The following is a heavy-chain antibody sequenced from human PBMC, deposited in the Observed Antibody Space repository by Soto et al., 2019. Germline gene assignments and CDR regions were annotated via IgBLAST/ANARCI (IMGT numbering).Heavy chain of an antibody. Sequence: SETLSLTCTVSGGSISSSSYYWGWIRQPPGKGLEWIGSIYYSGSTYYNPSLKSRVTISVDTSKNQFSLKLSSVTAADTAVYYCARXPGTMIVVVPPGTPFDYWGQGTLVTVSS. D-gene: IGHD3-22*01. CDR2: IYYSGST. CDR3: ARXPGTMIVVVPPGTPFDY. V-gene: IGHV4-39*01. J-gene: IGHJ4*02. CDR1: GGSISSSSYY.